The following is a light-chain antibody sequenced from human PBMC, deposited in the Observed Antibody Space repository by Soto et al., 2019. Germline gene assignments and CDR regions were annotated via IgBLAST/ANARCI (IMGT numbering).Light chain of an antibody. CDR2: DAS. J-gene: IGKJ1*01. CDR1: QSISSY. V-gene: IGKV1-5*01. Sequence: IQMTHAPSSLSASVLDRVSITFLASQSISSYLNWYQQKPGKAPKLLIYDASSLESGVPSRFSGSGSGTEFTLTISSLQPDDFATYYCQQYNSYPWTFGQGTKVDIK. CDR3: QQYNSYPWT.